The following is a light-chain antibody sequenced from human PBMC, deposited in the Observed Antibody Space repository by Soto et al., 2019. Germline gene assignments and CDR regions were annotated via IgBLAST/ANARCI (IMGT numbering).Light chain of an antibody. Sequence: EIMMTQSPATVSVSPGERATLSCRASQSIRTNVAWYQQKPGQALRLLIYDASTRATGLSSRFSGSASGTEFTLTISSLQSEDVAIYYCQQYNDWPPLTFGGGTRLEI. CDR1: QSIRTN. CDR2: DAS. J-gene: IGKJ4*01. V-gene: IGKV3-15*01. CDR3: QQYNDWPPLT.